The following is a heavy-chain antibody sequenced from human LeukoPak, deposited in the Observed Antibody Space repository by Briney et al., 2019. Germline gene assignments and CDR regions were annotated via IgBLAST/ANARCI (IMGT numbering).Heavy chain of an antibody. CDR2: INHIGST. J-gene: IGHJ5*02. V-gene: IGHV4-34*01. CDR1: GGLYSCYY. Sequence: ADTLSLPCAVCGGLYSCYYGRCLREPPGKALEGIGEINHIGSTNYQPSLKSRVTISVDTSKNKSSLKLSSLTAEDRAVYYCARGSLYGSSTSCSNNWFDPGGEGTVVTVSS. CDR3: ARGSLYGSSTSCSNNWFDP. D-gene: IGHD2-2*01.